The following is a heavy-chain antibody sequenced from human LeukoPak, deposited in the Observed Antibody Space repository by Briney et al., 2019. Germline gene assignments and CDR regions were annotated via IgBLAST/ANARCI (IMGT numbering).Heavy chain of an antibody. CDR1: GGSISSGHY. Sequence: PSETLPLTCTVSGGSISSGHYWDWIRQPPGRGLEWIGSIHHSGSTWYNPSLKSRVTISLDTSQTQISLRVTSVTAADTAVYYCARGTDYYDSSGWLDPWGQGTLVTVSS. J-gene: IGHJ5*02. CDR3: ARGTDYYDSSGWLDP. CDR2: IHHSGST. D-gene: IGHD3-22*01. V-gene: IGHV4-38-2*02.